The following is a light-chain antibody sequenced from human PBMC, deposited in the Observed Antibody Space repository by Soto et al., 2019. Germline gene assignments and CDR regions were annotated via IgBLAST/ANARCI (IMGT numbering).Light chain of an antibody. V-gene: IGLV1-44*01. J-gene: IGLJ2*01. CDR2: SNP. CDR1: TSNIGGNT. CDR3: AEWDDSLNAVT. Sequence: QSVPPPPPSAYGTPGQRVTISCSGSTSNIGGNTVNWYQQLPGTAPKLLLYSNPQRPAGVPDRFSGSKPGTLASLAISRLQSADEAAYYCAEWDDSLNAVTFGGGTELTVL.